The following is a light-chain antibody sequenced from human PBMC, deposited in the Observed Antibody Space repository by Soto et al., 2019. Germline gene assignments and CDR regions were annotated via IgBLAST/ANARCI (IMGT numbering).Light chain of an antibody. J-gene: IGKJ1*01. CDR1: QSVSG. CDR2: GGS. CDR3: QHYGTSPST. Sequence: VFTQSPGTLSLSPGERATLSCRASQSVSGMAWYQQIRGQAPRLLIYGGSTRATGIPDRFSGSGSGTDFTLTISRLEPEDFTVYYCQHYGTSPSTFGRGTKVDIK. V-gene: IGKV3-20*01.